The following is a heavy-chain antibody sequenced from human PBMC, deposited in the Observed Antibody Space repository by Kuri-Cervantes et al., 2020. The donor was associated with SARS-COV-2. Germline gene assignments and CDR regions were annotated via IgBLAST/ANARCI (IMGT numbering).Heavy chain of an antibody. CDR1: GYSFTSYW. CDR2: IYPGDSDT. D-gene: IGHD2-15*01. J-gene: IGHJ6*02. CDR3: SRLPCGTIFGSGGSCYSSTNYYYYGMDV. Sequence: GESLKIFCKGSGYSFTSYWIGWVRQMSGKGLEWMGSIYPGDSDTRYSPSFQGQVTISADKSISTAYLPWSTLKASDTAMYYCSRLPCGTIFGSGGSCYSSTNYYYYGMDVWGQGTTVTVSS. V-gene: IGHV5-51*01.